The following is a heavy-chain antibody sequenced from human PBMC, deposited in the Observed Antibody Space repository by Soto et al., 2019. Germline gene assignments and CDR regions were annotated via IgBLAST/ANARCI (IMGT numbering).Heavy chain of an antibody. Sequence: QVQLQQSGPGLVKPSQTLSLTCAISGDSVSSNDAAWEWIRQSPTRGLEWLGRTYYRSKWHNEYTVSLRSRIIINADASRNQFSLHLSSVTPEDTAVYYCARMSDSTFDFWGPGILVTVSS. CDR3: ARMSDSTFDF. V-gene: IGHV6-1*01. CDR2: TYYRSKWHN. CDR1: GDSVSSNDAA. J-gene: IGHJ4*02. D-gene: IGHD3-22*01.